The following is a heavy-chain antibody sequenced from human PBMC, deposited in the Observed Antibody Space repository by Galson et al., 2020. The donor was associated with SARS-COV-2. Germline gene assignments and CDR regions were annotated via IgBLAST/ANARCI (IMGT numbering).Heavy chain of an antibody. J-gene: IGHJ4*02. D-gene: IGHD6-19*01. V-gene: IGHV3-9*01. Sequence: SLKISCAASGFTFDDYAMHWVRQAPGKGPEWVSTVTWNSATMGYADSVKGRFTISRDNAKNPPYLQMNSLRTEDTAFYYCAKGPNSESSALVGIDFWGQGTRVIVSS. CDR3: AKGPNSESSALVGIDF. CDR2: VTWNSATM. CDR1: GFTFDDYA.